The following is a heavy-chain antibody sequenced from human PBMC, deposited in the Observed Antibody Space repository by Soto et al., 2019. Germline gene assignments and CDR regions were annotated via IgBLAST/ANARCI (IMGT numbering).Heavy chain of an antibody. J-gene: IGHJ4*02. CDR1: GFTFSSYA. V-gene: IGHV3-23*01. Sequence: HPGGSLRLSCAASGFTFSSYAMSWVRQAPGKGLEWVSAISGSGGSTYYADSVKGRFTISRDNSKNTLYLQMNSLRAEDTAVYYCAKCPSSSWYVPLDYWGQGTLVTVSS. CDR2: ISGSGGST. CDR3: AKCPSSSWYVPLDY. D-gene: IGHD6-13*01.